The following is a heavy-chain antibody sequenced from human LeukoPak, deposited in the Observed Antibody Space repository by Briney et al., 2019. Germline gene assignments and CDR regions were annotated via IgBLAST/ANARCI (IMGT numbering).Heavy chain of an antibody. D-gene: IGHD3-9*01. J-gene: IGHJ4*02. V-gene: IGHV1-8*01. CDR1: GYTFTSYD. CDR3: ARGVEALRYFDWLSDFDY. Sequence: GASVKVSCKASGYTFTSYDINWVRQATGQGLEWMGWMNPNSGNTGYAQKFQGRVTMTRNTSISTAYMELSSLRSEDTAVYYCARGVEALRYFDWLSDFDYWGQGTLVTVSS. CDR2: MNPNSGNT.